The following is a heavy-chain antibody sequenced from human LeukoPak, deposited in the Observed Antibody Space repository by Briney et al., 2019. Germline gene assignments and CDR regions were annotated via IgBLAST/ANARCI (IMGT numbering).Heavy chain of an antibody. CDR3: AREGGWEYQLLGPTKPPYFDY. V-gene: IGHV3-11*01. Sequence: PGGSLRLSCAASGFTFSDYYMSWIRQAPGKGLEWVSYISSSGSTIYYADSVKGRFTISRDNAKNSLYLQMNSLRAEDTAVYYCAREGGWEYQLLGPTKPPYFDYWGQGTLVTVSS. CDR1: GFTFSDYY. CDR2: ISSSGSTI. J-gene: IGHJ4*02. D-gene: IGHD2-2*01.